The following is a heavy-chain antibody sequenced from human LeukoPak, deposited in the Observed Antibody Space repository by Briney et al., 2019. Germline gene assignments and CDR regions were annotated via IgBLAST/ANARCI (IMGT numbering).Heavy chain of an antibody. V-gene: IGHV1-58*02. CDR2: IVVGSGNT. D-gene: IGHD3-22*01. J-gene: IGHJ4*02. CDR3: AAEVFDYYDRSGYRDY. CDR1: GFTFTSSA. Sequence: SVRVSCKASGFTFTSSAMQWVRQARGQRLEWIGWIVVGSGNTNYAQKFQERVTITRDMSTSTAYMELSSLRSEDTAVYYCAAEVFDYYDRSGYRDYWGQGTLVTVSS.